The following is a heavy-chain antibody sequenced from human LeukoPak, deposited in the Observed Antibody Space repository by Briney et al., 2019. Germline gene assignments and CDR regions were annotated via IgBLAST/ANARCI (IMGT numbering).Heavy chain of an antibody. Sequence: GGSLRLSCAASGFTFSSYAMSWVRQAPGKGLEWVSDISGSGGSTYYADSVKGRFTISRDNSKNTLYLQMNSLRAEDTSVYYCAACWSGYYTIDYWGLGTLVTVSP. CDR2: ISGSGGST. V-gene: IGHV3-23*01. CDR1: GFTFSSYA. D-gene: IGHD3-3*01. J-gene: IGHJ4*02. CDR3: AACWSGYYTIDY.